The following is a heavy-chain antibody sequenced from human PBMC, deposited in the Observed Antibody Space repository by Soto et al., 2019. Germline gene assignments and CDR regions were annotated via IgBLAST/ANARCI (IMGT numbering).Heavy chain of an antibody. CDR2: VSPEETIK. Sequence: SLRLSCAASGFPFRYFEKHWVRPAPGKGLEWVAVVSPEETIKIYSESAKGRFTVSRDNSKSTLYLQMDSLRPDDTAVYYCAKDMFRGVPDYFDYWGHGTLVTVSS. CDR1: GFPFRYFE. CDR3: AKDMFRGVPDYFDY. D-gene: IGHD3-10*01. J-gene: IGHJ4*01. V-gene: IGHV3-30-3*01.